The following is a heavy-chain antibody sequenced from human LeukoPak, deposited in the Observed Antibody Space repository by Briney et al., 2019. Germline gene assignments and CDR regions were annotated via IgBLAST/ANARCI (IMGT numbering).Heavy chain of an antibody. V-gene: IGHV3-11*06. J-gene: IGHJ6*02. CDR3: AVALSGSYVYYHTMDV. Sequence: GGSLRLSCTASGFTFSDCYMSWIRQAPGKGLEWVSYITNRGTYTNYADSVKGRFTISRDNAKNSLFLQMNNLGAEDTAVYYCAVALSGSYVYYHTMDVWGQGTTVTVSS. CDR1: GFTFSDCY. CDR2: ITNRGTYT. D-gene: IGHD3-10*01.